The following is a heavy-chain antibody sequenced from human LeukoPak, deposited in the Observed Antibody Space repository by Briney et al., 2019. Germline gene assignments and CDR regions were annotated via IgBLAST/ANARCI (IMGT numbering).Heavy chain of an antibody. CDR3: ARGSVAVSGSYDY. Sequence: SETLSLTYTVSGGSISNSSYYWGWIRQPPGKGLEWIGSIYYSGSTYYNPSLKSRVTISVDTSKNQFSLKLSSVTAADTAVYYCARGSVAVSGSYDYWGQGTLVTVSS. CDR2: IYYSGST. D-gene: IGHD1-26*01. CDR1: GGSISNSSYY. V-gene: IGHV4-39*07. J-gene: IGHJ4*02.